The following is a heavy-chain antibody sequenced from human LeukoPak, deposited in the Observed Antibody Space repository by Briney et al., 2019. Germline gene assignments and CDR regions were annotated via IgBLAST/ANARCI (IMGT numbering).Heavy chain of an antibody. Sequence: SETLSLTCTVSGGSISSYYWSWIWQPPGKGLEWIGYIYYSGSTNYNPSLKSRVTISVDTSKNQFSLKLSSVTAADTAVYYCARGNLWFGELLRDWGQGTLVTVSS. D-gene: IGHD3-10*01. CDR3: ARGNLWFGELLRD. J-gene: IGHJ4*02. CDR2: IYYSGST. CDR1: GGSISSYY. V-gene: IGHV4-59*01.